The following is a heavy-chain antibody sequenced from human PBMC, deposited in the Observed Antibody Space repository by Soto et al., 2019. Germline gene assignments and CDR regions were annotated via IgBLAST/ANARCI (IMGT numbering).Heavy chain of an antibody. CDR2: ISSSSSTI. CDR1: GFTFSSYS. Sequence: GGSLRLSCAASGFTFSSYSMNWVRQAPGKGLEWVSYISSSSSTIYYADSVKGRFTISRDNAKNSLYLQMNSLRAEDTAVYYCARDSRNTKLGLYYYYMDVWGKGTTVTVSS. CDR3: ARDSRNTKLGLYYYYMDV. D-gene: IGHD1-1*01. J-gene: IGHJ6*03. V-gene: IGHV3-48*01.